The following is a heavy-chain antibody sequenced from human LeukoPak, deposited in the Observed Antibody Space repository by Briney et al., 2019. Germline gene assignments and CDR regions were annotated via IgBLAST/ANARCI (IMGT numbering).Heavy chain of an antibody. J-gene: IGHJ3*02. V-gene: IGHV4-59*01. CDR3: ARENAMFRGAFDAFDI. CDR1: GGSISSYY. D-gene: IGHD3-10*01. Sequence: SETLSLTCTVSGGSISSYYWSWMRQPPGKGLEWIGYIYYSGSTNYNPSLKSRVTVSVDTSNNQFSLKLSSVTAADTAVYYCARENAMFRGAFDAFDIWGRGTMVTVSS. CDR2: IYYSGST.